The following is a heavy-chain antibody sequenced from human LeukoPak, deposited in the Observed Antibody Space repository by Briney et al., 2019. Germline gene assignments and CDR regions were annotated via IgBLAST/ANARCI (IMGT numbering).Heavy chain of an antibody. V-gene: IGHV3-23*01. Sequence: GGSLRLSCAASGFTFSSYAMSWGRQAPRKGLEWVSVVSGSGSSTDYADSVKGRFTISRDNSKNTLYLQMSSLSAEDTAVYYCAKMNVLTGYYTPNFDFWGQGTLVTVCS. CDR2: VSGSGSST. D-gene: IGHD3-9*01. CDR1: GFTFSSYA. CDR3: AKMNVLTGYYTPNFDF. J-gene: IGHJ4*02.